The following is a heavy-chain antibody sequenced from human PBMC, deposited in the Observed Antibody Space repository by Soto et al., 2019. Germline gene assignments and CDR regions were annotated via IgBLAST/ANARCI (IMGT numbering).Heavy chain of an antibody. CDR1: GFTFDDYA. D-gene: IGHD1-26*01. V-gene: IGHV3-9*01. Sequence: EVQLVESGGALVQPGRSLTLSCAASGFTFDDYAMHWVRQAPGKGLEWVSSIRWNSGNIAYADSLKGRLTLSRDNAKNSLYLQMNTLRAEDTALYYCAKDLRYCDTTRWPWCAFEIWGQGSMVTVSS. J-gene: IGHJ3*02. CDR2: IRWNSGNI. CDR3: AKDLRYCDTTRWPWCAFEI.